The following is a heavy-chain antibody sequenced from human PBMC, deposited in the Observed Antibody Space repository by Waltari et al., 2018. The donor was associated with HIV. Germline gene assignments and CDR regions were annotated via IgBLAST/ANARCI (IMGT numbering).Heavy chain of an antibody. J-gene: IGHJ6*02. Sequence: QVQVVQCGAEVKKPGSSVRVSCKASGVTFTSAATSWRRLAPGQGLEWVGGFVTLFGTSPLPQRFQERLALTADASTSTAYMELSSLTSEDTAVYYCAVRNYYDDSGNSYYFYAMDVWGQGTTVTVSS. CDR3: AVRNYYDDSGNSYYFYAMDV. CDR2: FVTLFGTS. CDR1: GVTFTSAA. D-gene: IGHD3-16*01. V-gene: IGHV1-69*01.